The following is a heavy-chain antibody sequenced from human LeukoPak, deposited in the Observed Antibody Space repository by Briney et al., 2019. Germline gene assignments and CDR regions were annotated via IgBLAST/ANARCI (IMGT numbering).Heavy chain of an antibody. CDR3: ARSGPPHGFGHDIIVVASHYYFDY. D-gene: IGHD2-15*01. CDR1: GGSISSNSYY. CDR2: IYYSGST. V-gene: IGHV4-39*01. Sequence: PSETLSLTCTVSGGSISSNSYYWVWIRQPPGKGLEWIGSIYYSGSTSYNPSLKSRGTISVDTSKNQFSLKLSSVTAADTAVYYCARSGPPHGFGHDIIVVASHYYFDYWGQGTLVTVSS. J-gene: IGHJ4*02.